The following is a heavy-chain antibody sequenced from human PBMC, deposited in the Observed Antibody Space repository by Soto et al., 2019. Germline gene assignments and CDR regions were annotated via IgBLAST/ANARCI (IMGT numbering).Heavy chain of an antibody. V-gene: IGHV1-24*01. J-gene: IGHJ4*02. CDR1: GYTLTELS. CDR2: FDPEDGET. CDR3: ATIPIYCGGDCYRDY. Sequence: ASVKVSCKVSGYTLTELSMHWVRQAPGKGLEWMGGFDPEDGETIYAQKFQGRVTMTEDTSTDTAYMELSSLRSEDTAVYYCATIPIYCGGDCYRDYWGQGTLVTVSS. D-gene: IGHD2-21*02.